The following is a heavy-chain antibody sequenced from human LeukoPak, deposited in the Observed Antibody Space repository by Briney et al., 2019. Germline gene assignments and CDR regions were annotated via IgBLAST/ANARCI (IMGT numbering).Heavy chain of an antibody. V-gene: IGHV4-30-4*01. CDR3: ARVLAIAAAGTYYFDY. CDR2: IYYSGST. CDR1: GGSISSGEYY. J-gene: IGHJ4*02. Sequence: SETLSLTCTVSGGSISSGEYYWSWIRQPPGKGLEWIGYIYYSGSTSYNPSLKSRVTISVDTSKNQFSLKLSAVTAADTAVYYCARVLAIAAAGTYYFDYWGQGTLVTVSS. D-gene: IGHD6-13*01.